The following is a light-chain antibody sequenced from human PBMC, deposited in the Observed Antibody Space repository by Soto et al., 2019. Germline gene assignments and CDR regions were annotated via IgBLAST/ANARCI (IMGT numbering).Light chain of an antibody. J-gene: IGKJ1*01. Sequence: EIVLTQSPVTLSLSPGERATLSYRASQSVNRYLAWYQQKPGQAPRLLIYGASSRATGIPDRFSGSGSGTDFTLTISRLEPEDFAVYYCQQYGSSRTFGQGTKV. CDR3: QQYGSSRT. CDR2: GAS. CDR1: QSVNRY. V-gene: IGKV3-20*01.